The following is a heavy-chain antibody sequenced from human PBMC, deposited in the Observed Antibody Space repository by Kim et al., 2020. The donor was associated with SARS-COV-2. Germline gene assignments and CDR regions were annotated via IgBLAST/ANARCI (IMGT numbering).Heavy chain of an antibody. V-gene: IGHV3-13*04. Sequence: GGSLRLSCAASGFTFSSYDMHWVRQATGKGLEWVSAIGTAGDTYYPGSVKGRFTISRENAKNSLYLQMNSLRAGYTAVYYCARGGRGGSAIFGVVIIDPYGMDVWGQGTTVTVSS. J-gene: IGHJ6*02. D-gene: IGHD3-3*01. CDR1: GFTFSSYD. CDR3: ARGGRGGSAIFGVVIIDPYGMDV. CDR2: IGTAGDT.